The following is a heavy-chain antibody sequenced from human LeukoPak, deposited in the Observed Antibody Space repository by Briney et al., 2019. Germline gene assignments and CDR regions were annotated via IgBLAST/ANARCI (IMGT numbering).Heavy chain of an antibody. D-gene: IGHD4-17*01. CDR1: GGSISSGSCY. J-gene: IGHJ6*03. Sequence: SQTLSLTCTVSGGSISSGSCYWSWIRQPAGKGLEWIGRIYTSGSTNYNPSLKSRVTLSVDTSKNQFSLKLSSVTAADTAVYYCAREYGDYYYMDVWGKGTTVTVSS. CDR3: AREYGDYYYMDV. CDR2: IYTSGST. V-gene: IGHV4-61*02.